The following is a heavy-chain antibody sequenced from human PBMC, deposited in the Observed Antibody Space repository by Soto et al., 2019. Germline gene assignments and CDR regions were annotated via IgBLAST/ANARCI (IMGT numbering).Heavy chain of an antibody. CDR3: AKDWGRVLGAENYWYY. D-gene: IGHD2-8*02. CDR1: GGTFSSYA. V-gene: IGHV3-23*04. J-gene: IGHJ4*02. CDR2: ISGSDSST. Sequence: VQLVQSGAEVKKPGSSVKVSCKASGGTFSSYAMSWVRQAPGKGLEWVSGISGSDSSTYYADSVKGRFTISKDNSKSTLYLQMNSLRAEDTAVYYCAKDWGRVLGAENYWYYWGQGTLVTVSS.